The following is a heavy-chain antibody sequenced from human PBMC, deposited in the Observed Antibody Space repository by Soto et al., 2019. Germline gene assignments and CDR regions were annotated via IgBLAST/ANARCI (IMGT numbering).Heavy chain of an antibody. CDR2: ISGSGGST. D-gene: IGHD3-16*02. CDR3: ARVYYDYIWGSYRTEYYFDY. CDR1: GFTFSSYA. J-gene: IGHJ4*02. V-gene: IGHV3-23*01. Sequence: GGSLRLSCAASGFTFSSYAMSWVRQAPGKGLEWVSAISGSGGSTYYADSVKGRFTISRDNSKNTLYLQMNSLRAEDTAVYYCARVYYDYIWGSYRTEYYFDYWGQGTLVTVSS.